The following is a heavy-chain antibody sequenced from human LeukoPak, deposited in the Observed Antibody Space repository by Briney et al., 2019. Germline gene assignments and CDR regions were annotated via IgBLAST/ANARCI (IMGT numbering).Heavy chain of an antibody. CDR2: ISNSGETT. V-gene: IGHV3-23*01. Sequence: GGSLRLSCAASGFTFTNYAMSWVRQAPGKGLDFVSSISNSGETTNYADSVKGRFTISRDNSKNTLYLQMNGLRAEDTAVYFCAKQSAGSAAWYSLHYDFWGQGTLVTVSS. J-gene: IGHJ4*02. D-gene: IGHD6-13*01. CDR3: AKQSAGSAAWYSLHYDF. CDR1: GFTFTNYA.